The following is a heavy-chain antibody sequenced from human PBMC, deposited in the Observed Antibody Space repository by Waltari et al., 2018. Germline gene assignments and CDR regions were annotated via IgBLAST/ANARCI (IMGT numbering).Heavy chain of an antibody. CDR1: GYTFTGYY. CDR3: ARHPYYYDSSGYYSGAFDI. V-gene: IGHV1-2*02. J-gene: IGHJ3*02. CDR2: INPNSGGT. Sequence: QVQLVQSGAEVKKPGASVKVSCKASGYTFTGYYMHWVRQAPGQGLEWMGWINPNSGGTNYAQKFQGRVTMTRDTSISTAYMELSRLRSDDTAVYYCARHPYYYDSSGYYSGAFDIWGQGTMVTVSS. D-gene: IGHD3-22*01.